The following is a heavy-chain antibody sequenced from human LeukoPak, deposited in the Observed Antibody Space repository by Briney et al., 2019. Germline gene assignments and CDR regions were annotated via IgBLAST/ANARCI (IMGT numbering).Heavy chain of an antibody. V-gene: IGHV1-69*06. Sequence: SSVKVSRKASGGTFSSYAISWVRQAPGQGREWMGGIIPIFGTANCAQKFQGRVTITADKSTSTAYMELSSLRSEDTAVYYCARDGDYGDYVGNWFDPWGQGTLVTVSS. D-gene: IGHD4-17*01. CDR3: ARDGDYGDYVGNWFDP. CDR2: IIPIFGTA. CDR1: GGTFSSYA. J-gene: IGHJ5*02.